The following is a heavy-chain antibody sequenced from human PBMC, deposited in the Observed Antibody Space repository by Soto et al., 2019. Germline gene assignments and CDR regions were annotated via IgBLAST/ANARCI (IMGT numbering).Heavy chain of an antibody. CDR2: ISAYNGNT. CDR1: GYTFTSYG. Sequence: ASVKVSCKASGYTFTSYGSSWVRQAPGQGVEWMGWISAYNGNTKYAQKLQGRVTMTTDTSTSTADMERRSLRSDDTAVYYCAREPNYFDYWSQGTLVNVSS. CDR3: AREPNYFDY. V-gene: IGHV1-18*01. J-gene: IGHJ4*02.